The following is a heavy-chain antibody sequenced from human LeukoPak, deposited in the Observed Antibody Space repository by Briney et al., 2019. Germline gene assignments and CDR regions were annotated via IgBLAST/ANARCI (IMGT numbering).Heavy chain of an antibody. CDR2: ISGSRDYI. V-gene: IGHV3-21*01. Sequence: GGCLRLSRTASGFTLSGYNMNWVPEAPGKGLEWVSSISGSRDYISSADSLKGRFTISRDNAKNSLYLQMNSLRAEDTAVYYCARDYGAVAFPNAFDIWGQGKVVTVSS. CDR1: GFTLSGYN. D-gene: IGHD6-19*01. J-gene: IGHJ3*02. CDR3: ARDYGAVAFPNAFDI.